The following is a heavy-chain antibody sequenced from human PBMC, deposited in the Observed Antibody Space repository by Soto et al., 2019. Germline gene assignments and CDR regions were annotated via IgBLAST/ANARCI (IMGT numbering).Heavy chain of an antibody. V-gene: IGHV1-69*13. Sequence: SSVKVSCKASGGTFSSYAISWVRQAPGQGLEWMGGIIPIFGTANYAQKFQGRVTITADESTSTAYMELGSLRSEDTAVYYCATGGYSGYDPILPYYYFGMDVWGQGTTVTVSS. CDR3: ATGGYSGYDPILPYYYFGMDV. D-gene: IGHD5-12*01. CDR2: IIPIFGTA. J-gene: IGHJ6*02. CDR1: GGTFSSYA.